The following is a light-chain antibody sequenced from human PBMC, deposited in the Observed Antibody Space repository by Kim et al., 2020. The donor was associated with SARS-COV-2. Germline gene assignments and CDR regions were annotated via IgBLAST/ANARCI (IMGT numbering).Light chain of an antibody. V-gene: IGKV3-11*01. Sequence: SSRGERAPLSCRRRQGVATLVAWYQQTPGQAPILLIYAASTGAPGIPARFRGSGAGTDFTLTITSLEAEDFAVYYCQQRTSPPLTFGGGTKVDIK. J-gene: IGKJ4*01. CDR2: AAS. CDR3: QQRTSPPLT. CDR1: QGVATL.